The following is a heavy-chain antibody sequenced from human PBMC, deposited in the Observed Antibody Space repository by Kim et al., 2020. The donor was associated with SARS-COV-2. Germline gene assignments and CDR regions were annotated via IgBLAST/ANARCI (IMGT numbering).Heavy chain of an antibody. Sequence: ATGRFTISRDKSKNTLYLQMNSLRAEGTAVYYCAKDLYYYGSGSYSPFDYWGQGTLVTVSS. CDR3: AKDLYYYGSGSYSPFDY. V-gene: IGHV3-23*01. J-gene: IGHJ4*02. D-gene: IGHD3-10*01.